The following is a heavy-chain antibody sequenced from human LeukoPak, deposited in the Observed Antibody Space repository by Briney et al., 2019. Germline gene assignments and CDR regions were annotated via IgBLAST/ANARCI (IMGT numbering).Heavy chain of an antibody. V-gene: IGHV3-7*01. Sequence: LSGGSLRLSCAASGFTFSSHWMSWVRQAPGKGLEWVANIKQDGSEKYYVGSVKGRFTISRDNAKNSLYLQMNTLRVEDTAVYYCAKLAKYFYGSETYYFFEHWGQGTPVTASS. J-gene: IGHJ4*02. CDR1: GFTFSSHW. D-gene: IGHD3-10*01. CDR2: IKQDGSEK. CDR3: AKLAKYFYGSETYYFFEH.